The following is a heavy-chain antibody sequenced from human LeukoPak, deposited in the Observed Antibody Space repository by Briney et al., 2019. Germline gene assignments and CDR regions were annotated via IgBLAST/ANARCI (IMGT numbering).Heavy chain of an antibody. Sequence: GGSLRLSCAASGFDFSNYWMYWVRQAPGKGLQWVANIKQDGSEKYYVDSVRGRFTISRDNAKNSLSLQMNSLRAEDTAVYYCAKGRVSAAVVAASFQHWGQGTLVTVSS. D-gene: IGHD2-15*01. CDR3: AKGRVSAAVVAASFQH. V-gene: IGHV3-7*03. J-gene: IGHJ1*01. CDR2: IKQDGSEK. CDR1: GFDFSNYW.